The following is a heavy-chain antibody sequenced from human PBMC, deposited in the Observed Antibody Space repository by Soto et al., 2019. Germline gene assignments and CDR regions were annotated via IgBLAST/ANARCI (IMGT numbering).Heavy chain of an antibody. V-gene: IGHV3-7*04. D-gene: IGHD2-2*01. CDR1: GFSFSSYW. Sequence: EVQLLESGGGLVQPGGSLRLSCAGSGFSFSSYWINWVRQAPGKGLEWVANTNEDGTEKYYVDSVKGRFSISKDNTKNSLYLQMNSLRAEDTAVYYGVRAITTAASYWGQGTLVTVSS. J-gene: IGHJ4*02. CDR3: VRAITTAASY. CDR2: TNEDGTEK.